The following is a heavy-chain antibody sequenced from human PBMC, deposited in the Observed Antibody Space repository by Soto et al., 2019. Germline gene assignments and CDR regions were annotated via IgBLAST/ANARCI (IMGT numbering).Heavy chain of an antibody. CDR2: ISGSGGST. J-gene: IGHJ4*02. D-gene: IGHD7-27*01. CDR1: GFTFSSDA. CDR3: AGHWGAGPFDY. V-gene: IGHV3-23*01. Sequence: GGSLILSWAASGFTFSSDAMSWVRQAPGKGLEWVSAISGSGGSTYYADSVKGRFTISRDNSKNTLYLQMNSLRAEDTAVYYCAGHWGAGPFDYWGQGTLVTVSS.